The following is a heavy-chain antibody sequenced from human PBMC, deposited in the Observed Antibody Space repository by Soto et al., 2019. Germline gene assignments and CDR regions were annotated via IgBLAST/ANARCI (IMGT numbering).Heavy chain of an antibody. CDR2: IIPIFGTA. Sequence: SVKVSCKASGGTFSSYAISWVRQAPGQGLEWMGGIIPIFGTANYAQKSQGRVTITADESTSTAYMELSSLRSEDTAVYYCASAPFVPDTYYYDSTVFDPWGQGTLVTVSS. D-gene: IGHD3-22*01. J-gene: IGHJ5*02. V-gene: IGHV1-69*13. CDR3: ASAPFVPDTYYYDSTVFDP. CDR1: GGTFSSYA.